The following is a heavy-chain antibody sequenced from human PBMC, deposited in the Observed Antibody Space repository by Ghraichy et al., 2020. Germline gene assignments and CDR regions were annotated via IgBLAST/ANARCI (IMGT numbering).Heavy chain of an antibody. CDR2: IEDSGST. Sequence: SETLSLTCDVYGGSFSGYYWTWIRQPPGKGLEWIGEIEDSGSTNYNPSLKSRVGISGDTSKKQFSLKLSSVTAADTAVYYCARRTRTLGYCFTTSCYRGSFDIWGQGTMVNVSS. V-gene: IGHV4-34*01. J-gene: IGHJ3*02. CDR1: GGSFSGYY. CDR3: ARRTRTLGYCFTTSCYRGSFDI. D-gene: IGHD2-2*01.